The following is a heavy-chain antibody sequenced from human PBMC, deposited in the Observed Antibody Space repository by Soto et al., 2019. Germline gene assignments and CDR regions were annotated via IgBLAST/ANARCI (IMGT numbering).Heavy chain of an antibody. Sequence: HPGGSLRLSCAASGFTFSSYAMHWVRQAPGKGLEYVSAISSNGGSTYYANSVKGRFTISRDNSKSTLYLQMGSLRAEDMAVYYCARVRAWFGEFEAFDIWGQGTMVTVSS. CDR2: ISSNGGST. CDR1: GFTFSSYA. D-gene: IGHD3-10*01. J-gene: IGHJ3*02. V-gene: IGHV3-64*01. CDR3: ARVRAWFGEFEAFDI.